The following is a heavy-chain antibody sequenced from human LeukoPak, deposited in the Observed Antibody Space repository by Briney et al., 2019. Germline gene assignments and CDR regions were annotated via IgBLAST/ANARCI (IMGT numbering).Heavy chain of an antibody. D-gene: IGHD3-10*01. CDR3: AGDSGTTGEVKFDP. CDR2: IFTSGST. CDR1: GGSISSYY. J-gene: IGHJ5*02. Sequence: PSETLSLTCTVSGGSISSYYWSWIRQPAGEGLEWIGRIFTSGSTTYNPSLKSRVTMSVDTSRNQFSLKLGPVTAADAPGYYFAGDSGTTGEVKFDPWGQGTLVTVSS. V-gene: IGHV4-4*07.